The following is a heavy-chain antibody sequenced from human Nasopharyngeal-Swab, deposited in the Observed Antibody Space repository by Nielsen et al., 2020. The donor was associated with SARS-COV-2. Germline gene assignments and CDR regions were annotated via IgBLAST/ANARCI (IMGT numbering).Heavy chain of an antibody. CDR3: ARSEAEDYSSSWYDY. Sequence: WIRQPPGKGLGWIGSIYYSGSTYYNPSLKSRVTISVDTSKNQFSLKLSSVAAADTAVYYCARSEAEDYSSSWYDYWGRGTLVTVSS. J-gene: IGHJ4*02. V-gene: IGHV4-39*01. D-gene: IGHD6-13*01. CDR2: IYYSGST.